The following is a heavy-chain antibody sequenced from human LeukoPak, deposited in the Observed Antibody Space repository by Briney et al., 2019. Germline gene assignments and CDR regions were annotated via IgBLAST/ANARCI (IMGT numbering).Heavy chain of an antibody. D-gene: IGHD2-2*01. J-gene: IGHJ5*02. CDR1: GFTFSSYS. CDR3: ARAVVPAATPSWFDP. Sequence: PGGSLRLSCAASGFTFSSYSMNWVRQAPGKGLEWVSSISSSSSYVYYADSVKGRFTISRDNAKNSLYLQVNSLRAEDTAVYYCARAVVPAATPSWFDPWGQGTLVTVSS. CDR2: ISSSSSYV. V-gene: IGHV3-21*01.